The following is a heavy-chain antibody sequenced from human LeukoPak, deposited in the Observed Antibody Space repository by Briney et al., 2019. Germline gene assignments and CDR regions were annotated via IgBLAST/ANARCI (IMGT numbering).Heavy chain of an antibody. CDR2: ISYDGSNK. Sequence: GGSLRLSCAASGFTFGSYAMHWVRQAPGKGLEWVAVISYDGSNKYYADSVKGRFTISRDNSKNTLYLQMNSLRAEDTAVYYCARDRHCSGGSCQYYFDYWGQGTLVTVSS. V-gene: IGHV3-30-3*01. D-gene: IGHD2-15*01. CDR1: GFTFGSYA. J-gene: IGHJ4*02. CDR3: ARDRHCSGGSCQYYFDY.